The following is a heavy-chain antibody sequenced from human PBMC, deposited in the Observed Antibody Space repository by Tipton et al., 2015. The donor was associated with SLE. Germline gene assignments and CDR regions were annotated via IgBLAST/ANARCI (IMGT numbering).Heavy chain of an antibody. CDR3: AREADTGSSALDV. CDR2: MSDSGNT. CDR1: GGSISDYF. Sequence: LRLSCSISGGSISDYFWSWIRQAPGKGPEWIGHMSDSGNTNYNPSLKSRVTISVDTSRSQVSLRVSSVTAADTAVYYCAREADTGSSALDVWGQGTMVTVSS. J-gene: IGHJ3*01. V-gene: IGHV4-59*12. D-gene: IGHD3-10*01.